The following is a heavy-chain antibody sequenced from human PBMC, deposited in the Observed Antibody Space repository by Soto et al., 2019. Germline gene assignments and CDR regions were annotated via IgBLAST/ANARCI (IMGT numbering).Heavy chain of an antibody. V-gene: IGHV3-23*01. CDR2: ISGPDGTT. CDR1: GFTFTNYA. J-gene: IGHJ4*02. CDR3: AKHRRTVVVTAAFDC. D-gene: IGHD2-21*02. Sequence: EVQLLESGGGVVQPGGSLKLSCAASGFTFTNYAMSWVSQAPGKGLEWVSAISGPDGTTFFADSVKGRFTISRDISKNTLYLQMNSLRAEDTAVYYCAKHRRTVVVTAAFDCWGQGTLVAVSS.